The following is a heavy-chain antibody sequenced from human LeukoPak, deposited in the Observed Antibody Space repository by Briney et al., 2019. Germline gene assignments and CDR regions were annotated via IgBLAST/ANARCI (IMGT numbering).Heavy chain of an antibody. J-gene: IGHJ4*02. V-gene: IGHV4-4*07. CDR3: ARAKWFGELFLDY. CDR2: IYTSGST. CDR1: GGSIGSYY. Sequence: PSETLSLTCTVSGGSIGSYYWSWIRQPAGKGLEWIGRIYTSGSTNCNPSLKSRVTMSVDTSKNQFSLKLSSVTAADTAVYYCARAKWFGELFLDYWGQGTLVTVSS. D-gene: IGHD3-10*01.